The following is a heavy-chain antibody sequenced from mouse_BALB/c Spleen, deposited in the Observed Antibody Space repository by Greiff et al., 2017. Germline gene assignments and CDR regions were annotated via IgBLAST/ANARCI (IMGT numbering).Heavy chain of an antibody. V-gene: IGHV1-19*01. J-gene: IGHJ4*01. CDR1: GYTFTDYY. Sequence: LQQSGPELVKPGASVKMSCKASGYTFTDYYMDWVKQSHGESFEWIGRVNPYNGGTSYNQKFKGKATLTVDKSSSTAYMELNSLTSEDSAVYYCARSQGNYGAMDYWGQGTSVTVSS. D-gene: IGHD2-1*01. CDR3: ARSQGNYGAMDY. CDR2: VNPYNGGT.